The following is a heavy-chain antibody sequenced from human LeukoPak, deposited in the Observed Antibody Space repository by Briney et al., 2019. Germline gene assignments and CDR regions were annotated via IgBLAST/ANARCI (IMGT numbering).Heavy chain of an antibody. CDR2: ISHDGGNK. D-gene: IGHD6-19*01. CDR3: ATPYTSGGSLYFDN. J-gene: IGHJ4*02. Sequence: GGSLRLSCAASGFTFSSYTMHWVRQAPDKGLEWVAVISHDGGNKYYADSVKGRFTISRDNSKNTLYLQMNGLRAEETAMYYCATPYTSGGSLYFDNWGQGTLVTVSS. CDR1: GFTFSSYT. V-gene: IGHV3-30-3*01.